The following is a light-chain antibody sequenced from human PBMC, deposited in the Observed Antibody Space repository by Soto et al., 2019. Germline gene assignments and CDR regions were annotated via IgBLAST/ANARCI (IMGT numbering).Light chain of an antibody. V-gene: IGKV1-5*01. CDR3: QQYNSYSPLT. CDR2: DAS. Sequence: DIQMTQSPSTLSASVGDRVTITCRASQSISSWLAWYQQKPGKAPKLLIYDASIFESVVQSRFSGSGSGTEFTLTISSLQPDDFATYSCQQYNSYSPLTFGGGTKVEIK. J-gene: IGKJ4*01. CDR1: QSISSW.